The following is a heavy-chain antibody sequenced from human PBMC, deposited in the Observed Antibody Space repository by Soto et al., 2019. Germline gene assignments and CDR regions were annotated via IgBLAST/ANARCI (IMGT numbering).Heavy chain of an antibody. D-gene: IGHD3-9*01. J-gene: IGHJ5*02. V-gene: IGHV3-73*01. CDR1: GFTFSGSA. CDR2: IRSKANSYAT. Sequence: GGSLRLSCAASGFTFSGSAMHWVRQASGKGLEWVGRIRSKANSYATAYAASVKGRFTISRDDSKNTAYLQMNSLKTEDTAVYYCTSPSEDWDNWFDPWGQGTLVTVSS. CDR3: TSPSEDWDNWFDP.